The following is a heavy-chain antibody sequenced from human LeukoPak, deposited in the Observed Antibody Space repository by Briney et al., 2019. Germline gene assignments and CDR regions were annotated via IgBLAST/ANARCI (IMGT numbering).Heavy chain of an antibody. V-gene: IGHV1-69*05. D-gene: IGHD1-7*01. CDR3: VREKGKGVLELRGCGLDL. CDR2: IIPIFGTA. CDR1: GYTFTSYA. J-gene: IGHJ5*02. Sequence: SVKVSCKASGYTFTSYAISWVRQAPGQGLEWMGGIIPIFGTANYAQKFQGRVTITTDESTSTAYMELSSLRSEDTAVYYCVREKGKGVLELRGCGLDLWGQGTLVTVSS.